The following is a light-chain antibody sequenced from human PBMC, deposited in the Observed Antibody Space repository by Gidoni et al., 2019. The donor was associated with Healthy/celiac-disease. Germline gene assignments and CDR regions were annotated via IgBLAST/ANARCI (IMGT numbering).Light chain of an antibody. J-gene: IGKJ4*01. CDR2: GLS. CDR1: QSVSSNY. Sequence: EIVLTQSPGTLSLSPGERVTLSCRASQSVSSNYLAWYQHKPGQAPRLLIYGLSNRATGIPDRFSGSGSGTDCSLTISRLEPEDFAVYYCQQYGGSPPLTFGGGTKVEIK. V-gene: IGKV3-20*01. CDR3: QQYGGSPPLT.